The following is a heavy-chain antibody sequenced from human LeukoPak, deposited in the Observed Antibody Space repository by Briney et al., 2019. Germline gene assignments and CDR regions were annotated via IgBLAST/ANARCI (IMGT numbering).Heavy chain of an antibody. D-gene: IGHD3-10*01. J-gene: IGHJ5*02. Sequence: PSETLSLTCAVSGYSLSSGYYWGWIRQPPGKGLEGIGSIYHSGSTYYNPSLKSRVTISVDTSKNQFSLKLSSVTAADTAVYYCARITMVRGVISWFDPWGQGTLVTVSS. CDR2: IYHSGST. CDR1: GYSLSSGYY. V-gene: IGHV4-38-2*01. CDR3: ARITMVRGVISWFDP.